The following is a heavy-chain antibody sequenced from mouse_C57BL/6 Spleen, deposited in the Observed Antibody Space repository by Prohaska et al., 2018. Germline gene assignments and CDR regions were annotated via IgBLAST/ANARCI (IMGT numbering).Heavy chain of an antibody. CDR2: IFPSSGST. CDR3: AKNGTGGYYCDY. D-gene: IGHD4-1*01. J-gene: IGHJ2*01. CDR1: GYTFFTYW. Sequence: QVQLQHSVPALVRSGTSVHMSCKASGYTFFTYWMNWVLQRPVQGLEWLAQIFPSSGSTYYNKMYKDKAALTVESSSSTSYMQLSSLTSEDTAVYFGAKNGTGGYYCDYWGQGTTLTVSS. V-gene: IGHV1-70*01.